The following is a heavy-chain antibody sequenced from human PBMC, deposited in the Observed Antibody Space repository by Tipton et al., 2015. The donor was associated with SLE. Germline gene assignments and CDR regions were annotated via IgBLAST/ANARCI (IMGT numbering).Heavy chain of an antibody. V-gene: IGHV4-34*01. CDR2: INHSGST. D-gene: IGHD2-15*01. Sequence: TLSLTCAVYGGSFSGYYWSWIRQPPGKGLEWIGEINHSGSTNYNPSLKSRVTISVDTSKNQFSLKLSSVTAADTAVYYCARDIVVVVAGAQRAFDIWGQGTMVTVSS. CDR3: ARDIVVVVAGAQRAFDI. J-gene: IGHJ3*02. CDR1: GGSFSGYY.